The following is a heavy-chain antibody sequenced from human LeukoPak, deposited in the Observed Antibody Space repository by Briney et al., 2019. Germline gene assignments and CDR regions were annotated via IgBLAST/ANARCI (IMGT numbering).Heavy chain of an antibody. J-gene: IGHJ6*03. Sequence: ASVKVSCKVSGYTFTRDGVTWVRQAPGQGLEWMGWISAYNARTNYSQKFQGRVTMTTDTSTSTAYMELRSLRSDDTAVYYCARVSERFLEWLLGNYYYMDVWGKGTTVTASS. CDR1: GYTFTRDG. V-gene: IGHV1-18*01. CDR3: ARVSERFLEWLLGNYYYMDV. CDR2: ISAYNART. D-gene: IGHD3-3*01.